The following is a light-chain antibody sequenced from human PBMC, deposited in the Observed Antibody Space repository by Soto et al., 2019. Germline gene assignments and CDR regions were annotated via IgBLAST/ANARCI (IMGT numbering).Light chain of an antibody. J-gene: IGLJ2*01. CDR3: LLSYSGARRGV. CDR2: DTS. Sequence: QTVVTQEPSLTVSPGGTVTLTCGSSTGAVTSGHYPYWFQQKPGQAPRTLIYDTSNKHSWTPARFSGSLLGGKAALTLSGAQPEDEAEYYRLLSYSGARRGVFGGGTQLTVL. V-gene: IGLV7-46*01. CDR1: TGAVTSGHY.